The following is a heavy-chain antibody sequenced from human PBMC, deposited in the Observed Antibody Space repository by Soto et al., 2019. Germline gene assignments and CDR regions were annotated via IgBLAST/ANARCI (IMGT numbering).Heavy chain of an antibody. CDR1: GFTFSSYC. D-gene: IGHD6-19*01. J-gene: IGHJ5*02. CDR3: AKDQVTSGWYKWSWFGP. V-gene: IGHV3-30*18. Sequence: LRLSCAAAGFTFSSYCVDWVRQAPGKGLEWVSFISYDGRNKGYADSVKGRFTISRDNSKNTLYLQMNSLRAEDTAVYYCAKDQVTSGWYKWSWFGPWGQGTLVTVSS. CDR2: ISYDGRNK.